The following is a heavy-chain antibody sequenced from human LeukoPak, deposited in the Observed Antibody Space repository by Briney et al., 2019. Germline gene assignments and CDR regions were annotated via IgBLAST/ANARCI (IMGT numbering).Heavy chain of an antibody. CDR1: GFTFSTYS. Sequence: GGSLRLSCAASGFTFSTYSMHWVRQAPGKGLEWVSSISSPSSYIYYADSVKGRFTISRDNAKNSLYLQMNSLGAEDTAVYYCARDRGIQTFDYWGQGTLVTVSS. CDR3: ARDRGIQTFDY. CDR2: ISSPSSYI. D-gene: IGHD5-18*01. V-gene: IGHV3-21*01. J-gene: IGHJ4*02.